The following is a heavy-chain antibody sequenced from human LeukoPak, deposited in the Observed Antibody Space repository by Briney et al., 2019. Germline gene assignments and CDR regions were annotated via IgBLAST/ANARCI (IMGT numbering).Heavy chain of an antibody. CDR3: ATNRRYSLGRPGYYYYMDV. Sequence: ASVKVSCKASGYTFTSYAMNWVRQAPGQGLEWMGWINTNTGNPTYAQGFTGRFVFSLDTSVSTAYLQISSLKAEDTAVYYCATNRRYSLGRPGYYYYMDVWGKGTTVTVSS. D-gene: IGHD3-9*01. J-gene: IGHJ6*03. V-gene: IGHV7-4-1*02. CDR2: INTNTGNP. CDR1: GYTFTSYA.